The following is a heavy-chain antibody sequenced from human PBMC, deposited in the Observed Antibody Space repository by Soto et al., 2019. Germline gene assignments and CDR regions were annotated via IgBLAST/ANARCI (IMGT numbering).Heavy chain of an antibody. CDR2: IFYLGSS. V-gene: IGHV4-39*01. D-gene: IGHD3-3*02. CDR3: ARHSLALRKNNWFDP. CDR1: GDSIISSDFY. J-gene: IGHJ5*02. Sequence: RSLTCTVSGDSIISSDFYWGWVRQPPGKGLEWIGSIFYLGSSYYNPSLKSRVTMSVDTSKNQFSLRLRSVTAADTALYFCARHSLALRKNNWFDPWGQGIMVTVSS.